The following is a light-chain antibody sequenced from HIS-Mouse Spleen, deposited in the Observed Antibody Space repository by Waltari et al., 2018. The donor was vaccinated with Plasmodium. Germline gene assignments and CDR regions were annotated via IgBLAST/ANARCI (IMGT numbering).Light chain of an antibody. V-gene: IGKV1-39*01. CDR2: AAS. Sequence: DIQMTQSPSSLYASVGDRVTITCRASQSISSYLNWYQQKPGKDPKLLIYAASSLQSGVPSRFSGSGSGTDFTLTISSLQPEDFATYYCQQNYNTWTFGQGTKVEIK. CDR1: QSISSY. CDR3: QQNYNTWT. J-gene: IGKJ1*01.